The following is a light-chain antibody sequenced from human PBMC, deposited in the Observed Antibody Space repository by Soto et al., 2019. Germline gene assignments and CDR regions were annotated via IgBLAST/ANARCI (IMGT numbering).Light chain of an antibody. CDR2: WAS. CDR1: QSVFYNSNKRNY. CDR3: QQYYYTPFT. Sequence: DIVMTQSPDSLAVSLGERATINCKSSQSVFYNSNKRNYLAWYQQKPGQSPTLVLYWASTRESVVPDRFSGSGSGTDFTLTISSLQAEDAAVYYCQQYYYTPFTFGPGTKVEIK. V-gene: IGKV4-1*01. J-gene: IGKJ3*01.